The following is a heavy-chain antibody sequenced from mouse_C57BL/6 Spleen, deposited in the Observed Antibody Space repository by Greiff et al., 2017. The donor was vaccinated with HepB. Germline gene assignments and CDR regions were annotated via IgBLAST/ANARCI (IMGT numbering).Heavy chain of an antibody. CDR2: INPNNGGT. V-gene: IGHV1-26*01. D-gene: IGHD6-1*01. CDR3: ARGGRYYYAMDY. Sequence: EVQLQESGPELVKPGASVKISCKASGYTFTDYYMNWVKQSHGKSLEWIGDINPNNGGTSYNQKFKGKATLTVDKSSSTAYLELRSLTSEDSAVYYCARGGRYYYAMDYWGQGTSVTVSS. J-gene: IGHJ4*01. CDR1: GYTFTDYY.